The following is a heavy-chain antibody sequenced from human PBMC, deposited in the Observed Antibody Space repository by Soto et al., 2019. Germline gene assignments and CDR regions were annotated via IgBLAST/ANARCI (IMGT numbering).Heavy chain of an antibody. CDR3: VTGGDHYDILTGLDY. CDR1: GVTFSSYE. CDR2: ISGSGNTI. V-gene: IGHV3-48*03. D-gene: IGHD3-9*01. J-gene: IGHJ4*02. Sequence: GGSLRLSCAASGVTFSSYEMNWVRQSPGKGLEWVSYISGSGNTIYYGDSVKGRFTISRDNAKKSLYLQMNSLRAEDSAVYYCVTGGDHYDILTGLDYWGQGTLVTVSS.